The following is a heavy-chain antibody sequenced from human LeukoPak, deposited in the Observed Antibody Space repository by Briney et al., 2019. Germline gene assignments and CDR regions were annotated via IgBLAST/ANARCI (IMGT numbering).Heavy chain of an antibody. D-gene: IGHD3-10*01. CDR3: ARDKGIGSSAQYYYYYMDV. CDR1: GGSFSGYY. CDR2: INHSGST. Sequence: SETLSLTCAVYGGSFSGYYWSWIRQPPGKGLEWIGEINHSGSTNYNPSLKSRVTISVDTSKNQFSLKLCSVTAADTAVYYCARDKGIGSSAQYYYYYMDVWGKGTTVTVSS. J-gene: IGHJ6*03. V-gene: IGHV4-34*01.